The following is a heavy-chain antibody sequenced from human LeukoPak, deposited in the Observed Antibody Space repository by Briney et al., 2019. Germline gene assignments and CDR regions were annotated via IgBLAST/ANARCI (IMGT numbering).Heavy chain of an antibody. CDR1: GFTLSDYG. CDR3: ARGPLYSSSVYYFDY. V-gene: IGHV3-30*03. D-gene: IGHD6-13*01. CDR2: ISNDGGKK. Sequence: GGSLRLSCVVSGFTLSDYGMHWVRQAPGKGLEWVAVISNDGGKKYYADSVKGRFTISRDNSKNTLFLQMNSLRANDTAVYYCARGPLYSSSVYYFDYWGQGTLVTVPS. J-gene: IGHJ4*02.